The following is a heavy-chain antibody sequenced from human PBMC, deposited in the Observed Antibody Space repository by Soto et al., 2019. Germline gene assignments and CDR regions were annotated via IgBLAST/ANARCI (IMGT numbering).Heavy chain of an antibody. J-gene: IGHJ5*02. V-gene: IGHV1-69*05. Sequence: SVKVSCKASGGTFSSYAISWVRQAPGQGLEWMGGIIPIFGTANYAQKFQGRVTMTRDTSISTAYMELSRLRSDDTAVYYCARDTRRKAAGNWFDPWGQGTLVTVSS. CDR2: IIPIFGTA. CDR3: ARDTRRKAAGNWFDP. D-gene: IGHD6-13*01. CDR1: GGTFSSYA.